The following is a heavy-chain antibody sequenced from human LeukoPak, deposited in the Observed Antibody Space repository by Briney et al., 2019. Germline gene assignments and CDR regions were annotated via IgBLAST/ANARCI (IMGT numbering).Heavy chain of an antibody. CDR2: IRYDGSNK. CDR1: GSTFSSYG. CDR3: AKDTDYYGSGSFDY. D-gene: IGHD3-10*01. J-gene: IGHJ4*02. Sequence: PGGSLRLSCAASGSTFSSYGMHWVRQAPGKGLEWVAFIRYDGSNKYYADSVKGRFTISRDNSKNTLYLQMNSLRAEDTAVYYCAKDTDYYGSGSFDYWGQGTLVTVSS. V-gene: IGHV3-30*02.